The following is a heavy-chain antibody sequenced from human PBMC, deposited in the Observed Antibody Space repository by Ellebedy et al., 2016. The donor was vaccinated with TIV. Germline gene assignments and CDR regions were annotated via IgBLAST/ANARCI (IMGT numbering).Heavy chain of an antibody. Sequence: SETLSLXXSVSGYSIRSGYYWGWIRQPPGKGLEWIGNIYHSGSTYYNPSLRSRVTLSLDTSKNHLSLRLTSVTAADTAVYYCASEKTTTYDRFFLYWGQGNLVTVSS. CDR3: ASEKTTTYDRFFLY. CDR1: GYSIRSGYY. V-gene: IGHV4-38-2*02. D-gene: IGHD3-22*01. J-gene: IGHJ4*02. CDR2: IYHSGST.